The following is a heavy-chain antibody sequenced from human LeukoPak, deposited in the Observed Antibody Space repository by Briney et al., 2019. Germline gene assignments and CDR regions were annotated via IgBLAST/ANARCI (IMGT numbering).Heavy chain of an antibody. CDR1: GFTFSNAW. J-gene: IGHJ3*02. D-gene: IGHD3-22*01. CDR3: ARDRDSIQGAFDI. CDR2: IKSKTDGGTT. V-gene: IGHV3-15*01. Sequence: GGSLRLSCAASGFTFSNAWMSWVRQAPGKGLEWVGRIKSKTDGGTTDYAAPVKGRFTISRDDSKNTLYLQMNSLKTEDTAVYYCARDRDSIQGAFDIWGQGTMVTVSS.